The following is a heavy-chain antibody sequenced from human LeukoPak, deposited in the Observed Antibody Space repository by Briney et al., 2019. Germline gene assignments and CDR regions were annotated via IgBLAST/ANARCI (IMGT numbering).Heavy chain of an antibody. Sequence: SETLSLTCTVSGGSISSYYWSWIRQPPGKGLEWIGYIYYSGSTNYNPSLKSRVTIPVDTSKNQFSLKLSSVTAADTAVYYCARVNNWNYDFDYWGQGTLVTVSS. D-gene: IGHD1-7*01. V-gene: IGHV4-59*01. CDR1: GGSISSYY. CDR3: ARVNNWNYDFDY. J-gene: IGHJ4*02. CDR2: IYYSGST.